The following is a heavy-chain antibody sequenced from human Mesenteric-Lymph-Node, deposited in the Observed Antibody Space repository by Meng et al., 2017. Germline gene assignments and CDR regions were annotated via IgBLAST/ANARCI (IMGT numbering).Heavy chain of an antibody. J-gene: IGHJ4*02. Sequence: EVQLVESGGGLVKPGGSLRLFCAASGFTFSSYTMIWVRRAPGKGLEWVSSISSSSNYIYSADSVKGRFTISRDNAKNSLYLQMNSLRAEDTAVYYCARDTPGLLFDYWGQGTLVTVSS. V-gene: IGHV3-21*01. CDR2: ISSSSNYI. CDR3: ARDTPGLLFDY. CDR1: GFTFSSYT. D-gene: IGHD5-18*01.